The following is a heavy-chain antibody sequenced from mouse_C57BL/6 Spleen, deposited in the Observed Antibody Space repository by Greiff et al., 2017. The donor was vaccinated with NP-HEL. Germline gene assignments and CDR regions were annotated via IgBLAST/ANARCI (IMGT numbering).Heavy chain of an antibody. CDR1: GYTFTSYW. CDR2: IDPSDSYT. CDR3: ARSTMVSMDY. Sequence: VQLQQPGAELVMPGASVKLSCKASGYTFTSYWMHWVKQRPGQGLEWIGEIDPSDSYTNYNQKFKGKSTLTVDKSSSTAYMQLSSLTSEDSAVYYCARSTMVSMDYWGQGTSVTVSS. V-gene: IGHV1-69*01. D-gene: IGHD2-2*01. J-gene: IGHJ4*01.